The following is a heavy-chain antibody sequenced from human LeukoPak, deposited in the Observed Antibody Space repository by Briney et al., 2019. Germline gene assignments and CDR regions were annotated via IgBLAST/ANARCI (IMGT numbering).Heavy chain of an antibody. CDR2: ISYDGSNK. CDR1: GFTFSSYG. J-gene: IGHJ4*02. CDR3: AKASQGYSYGYWFDY. D-gene: IGHD5-18*01. Sequence: GGSLRLSCAASGFTFSSYGMHWVRQAPGKGLEWVAVISYDGSNKYYADSVKGRFTISRDNSKNTLYLQMNSLRAEDTAVYYCAKASQGYSYGYWFDYWGQGTLVTVSS. V-gene: IGHV3-30*18.